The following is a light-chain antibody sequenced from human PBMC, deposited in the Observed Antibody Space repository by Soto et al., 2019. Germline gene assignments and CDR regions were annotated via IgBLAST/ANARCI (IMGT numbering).Light chain of an antibody. V-gene: IGKV4-1*01. CDR3: QQYYSPPLT. J-gene: IGKJ4*01. Sequence: DIVMTQSPDSLAVSLGERATINCKSSQSVLYSSNNKNYVAWYQQRPGQPPKLLIYWTSIRESGVPDRFSGSGSGTDFTLTISSLQAEDVAFYFCQQYYSPPLTVGGGTKVEIK. CDR1: QSVLYSSNNKNY. CDR2: WTS.